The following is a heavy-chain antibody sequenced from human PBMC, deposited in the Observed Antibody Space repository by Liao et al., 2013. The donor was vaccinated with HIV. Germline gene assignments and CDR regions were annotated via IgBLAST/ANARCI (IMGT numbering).Heavy chain of an antibody. V-gene: IGHV4-4*07. CDR2: IYSGGNT. CDR3: AREDYYNYMDV. Sequence: QVQLQESGPGLVKPSETLSLTCTVSGGSISTYYWSWIRQPAGRGLEWIGRIYSGGNTNYSPSLKSRVTISIDTSKNQLSLRLSSVTAADTAMYYCAREDYYNYMDVWGNGTTVIVSS. CDR1: GGSISTYY. J-gene: IGHJ6*03.